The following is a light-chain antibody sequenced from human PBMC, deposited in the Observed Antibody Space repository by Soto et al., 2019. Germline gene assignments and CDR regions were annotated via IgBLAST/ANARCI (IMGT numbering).Light chain of an antibody. CDR2: RTS. V-gene: IGKV3D-11*01. J-gene: IGKJ5*01. CDR1: QCINTR. Sequence: EIVLTQSPATLSSFPGDTVTLSCSASQCINTRLAWYHHRPGQAPRLLIYRTSIRAAGIPARVSASGTGTEFTLTISSLEPEDFAVYYCQQRSNWQVTFGQGTRLEIK. CDR3: QQRSNWQVT.